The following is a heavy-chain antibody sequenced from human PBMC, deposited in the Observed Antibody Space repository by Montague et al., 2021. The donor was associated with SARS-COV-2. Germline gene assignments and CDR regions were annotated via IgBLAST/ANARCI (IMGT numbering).Heavy chain of an antibody. CDR2: IDWDDNK. J-gene: IGHJ4*02. Sequence: TLSLTCSVSGASITSYYCIWMRQPPGKALEWLALIDWDDNKFYSTSLKTRLTISKDTSKNQVVLTMTNVDPVDTATYYCARSLYDILTGYYLPFDYWGQGTLVTVSS. CDR3: ARSLYDILTGYYLPFDY. D-gene: IGHD3-9*01. CDR1: GASITSYYC. V-gene: IGHV2-70*18.